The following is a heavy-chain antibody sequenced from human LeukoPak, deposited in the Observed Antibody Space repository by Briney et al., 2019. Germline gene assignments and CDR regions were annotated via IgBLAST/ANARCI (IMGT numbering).Heavy chain of an antibody. V-gene: IGHV1-18*01. D-gene: IGHD2-8*02. CDR1: GYTFTSYG. CDR3: ARVSVVYTYYYYYMDV. CDR2: ISAYNGNT. J-gene: IGHJ6*03. Sequence: ASVKVSCKASGYTFTSYGISWVRQAPGQGLEWMGWISAYNGNTNYAQKLQGRATMTTDTSTSTAYMELRSLRSDDTAVYYCARVSVVYTYYYYYMDVWGKGTTVTVSS.